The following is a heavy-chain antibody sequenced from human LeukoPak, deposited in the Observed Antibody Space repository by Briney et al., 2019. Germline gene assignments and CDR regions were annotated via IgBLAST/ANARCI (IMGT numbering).Heavy chain of an antibody. Sequence: AGRSLTLSCAASGFTFSSFGMHWVRQAPGKGLEWVAVIWYDASNKYYADSVKGRFTISRDNSKNTLYLQMNSLRDDDTAVYYCARDPYDFWSGYPGNWFDPWGQGTLVTVSS. CDR3: ARDPYDFWSGYPGNWFDP. D-gene: IGHD3-3*01. CDR2: IWYDASNK. CDR1: GFTFSSFG. J-gene: IGHJ5*02. V-gene: IGHV3-33*01.